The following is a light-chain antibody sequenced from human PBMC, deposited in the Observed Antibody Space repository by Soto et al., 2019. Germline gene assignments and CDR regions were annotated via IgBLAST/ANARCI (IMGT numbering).Light chain of an antibody. CDR1: SSDIGGYNY. CDR2: DVN. Sequence: QSVLTQPPSASGSPGQSVTISCTGSSSDIGGYNYVSWYQQHPGKAPKLMIYDVNKRPSGVPDRFSGSKSGSAASLTVSGLQAEDEADYYCSSYAGNNIVVFGTGTKVTVL. J-gene: IGLJ1*01. V-gene: IGLV2-8*01. CDR3: SSYAGNNIVV.